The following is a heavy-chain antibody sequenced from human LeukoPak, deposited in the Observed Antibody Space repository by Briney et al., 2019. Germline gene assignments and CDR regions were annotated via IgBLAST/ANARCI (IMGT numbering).Heavy chain of an antibody. CDR2: IYYSGST. J-gene: IGHJ6*03. CDR3: ARGHQARSGYYYYYYYMDV. Sequence: SETLSLTCTVSGGSISSSSYYWGWIRQPPGEGLEWIGSIYYSGSTYYNPSLKSRVTISVDTSKNQFSLKLSSVTAADTAVYYCARGHQARSGYYYYYYYMDVWGKGTTVTVSS. V-gene: IGHV4-39*07. CDR1: GGSISSSSYY. D-gene: IGHD3-22*01.